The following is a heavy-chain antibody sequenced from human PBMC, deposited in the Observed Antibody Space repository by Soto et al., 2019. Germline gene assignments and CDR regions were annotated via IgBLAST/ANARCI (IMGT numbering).Heavy chain of an antibody. CDR1: GFTFSGYA. Sequence: EVQLLESGGGLVQPGGSLRLSCAASGFTFSGYAMNWVRQAPGKGLEWVSSISGSGGYTYYADSVKGRFTISRDNSKNTLDLQMNSLRAEDTAVYYCAKDDRGYSYGQIDYWGQGTLVTVSS. D-gene: IGHD5-18*01. V-gene: IGHV3-23*01. J-gene: IGHJ4*02. CDR2: ISGSGGYT. CDR3: AKDDRGYSYGQIDY.